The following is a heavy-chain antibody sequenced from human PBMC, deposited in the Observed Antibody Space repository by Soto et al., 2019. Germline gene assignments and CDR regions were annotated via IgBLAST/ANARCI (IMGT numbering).Heavy chain of an antibody. V-gene: IGHV3-30*04. CDR3: ARELERVFDY. Sequence: QVQLVESGGGVVQPGRSLRLSCAASGITFSSYAMHWVRQAPGKGLEWVAVIAYDGRNKYYADSVKVRFTISRDNSKNTLYLQMNSLRIEDTAVYYCARELERVFDYWGQGTLVTVSS. CDR2: IAYDGRNK. D-gene: IGHD1-1*01. CDR1: GITFSSYA. J-gene: IGHJ4*02.